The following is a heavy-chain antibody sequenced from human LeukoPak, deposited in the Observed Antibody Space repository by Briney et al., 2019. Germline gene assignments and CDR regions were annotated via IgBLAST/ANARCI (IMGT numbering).Heavy chain of an antibody. CDR3: ARPRCSGGSCYYFDY. Sequence: GESLKISCKGSGYSFTSYWIGGVRQMPVKGLEWMGIIYPGDSDTRYSPSFQGQVTISADKSISTAYLQWSSLKASDTDMYYCARPRCSGGSCYYFDYWGQGTLVTVSS. J-gene: IGHJ4*02. V-gene: IGHV5-51*01. D-gene: IGHD2-15*01. CDR1: GYSFTSYW. CDR2: IYPGDSDT.